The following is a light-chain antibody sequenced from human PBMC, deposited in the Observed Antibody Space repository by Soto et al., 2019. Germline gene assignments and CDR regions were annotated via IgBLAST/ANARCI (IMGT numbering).Light chain of an antibody. J-gene: IGKJ5*01. CDR3: QQRSNWIT. Sequence: NVLTQSPAPPSFFPGDGGTPSCKASQSVSSYLGWYQQKPGQAPRLLIYETFNRASGIPARFSGSGSGTDFTLTISSLEPEDFAIYYCQQRSNWITFGQGTRLRL. CDR1: QSVSSY. V-gene: IGKV3-11*01. CDR2: ETF.